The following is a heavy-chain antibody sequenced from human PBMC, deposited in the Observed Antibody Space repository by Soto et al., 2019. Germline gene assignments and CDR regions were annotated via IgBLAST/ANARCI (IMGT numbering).Heavy chain of an antibody. CDR3: AKGRACDCHGCTQDY. Sequence: EVQLLESGGGLAQPGGSLRLSCAASAFTFSSYAMSWVRQAPGKGLEWVSAVSGSGDSTYYADSVKGRFTISRDNSKNTLYLQMNSLRAEDTAVYYCAKGRACDCHGCTQDYWGQGTLVTVSS. CDR1: AFTFSSYA. D-gene: IGHD2-21*02. V-gene: IGHV3-23*01. J-gene: IGHJ4*02. CDR2: VSGSGDST.